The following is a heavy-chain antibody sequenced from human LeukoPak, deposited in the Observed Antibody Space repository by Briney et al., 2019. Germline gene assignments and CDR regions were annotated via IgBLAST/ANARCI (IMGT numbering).Heavy chain of an antibody. Sequence: GGSLRLSCAASGFTFSNYGMHWVRQAPGKGLEWVAVISYDGSNKYYADSVKGRFTISRDNSKNTLYLQMNSLRAEDTAVYYCAKVGLTVTTILDYFDYWGQGTLVTVSS. J-gene: IGHJ4*02. CDR1: GFTFSNYG. V-gene: IGHV3-30*18. CDR3: AKVGLTVTTILDYFDY. CDR2: ISYDGSNK. D-gene: IGHD4-11*01.